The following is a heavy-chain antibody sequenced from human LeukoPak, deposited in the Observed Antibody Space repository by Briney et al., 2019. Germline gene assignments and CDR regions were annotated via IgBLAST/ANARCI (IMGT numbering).Heavy chain of an antibody. Sequence: ASVKVSCKVSGYTLTELSMHWVRQAPGKGLEWMGGFDPEDGETIYAQKFQGRVTMTEDTSASTAYMELSSLRSEDTAVYYCARGEPGIAVAGAWGQGTMVTVSS. J-gene: IGHJ3*01. V-gene: IGHV1-24*01. CDR1: GYTLTELS. D-gene: IGHD6-19*01. CDR2: FDPEDGET. CDR3: ARGEPGIAVAGA.